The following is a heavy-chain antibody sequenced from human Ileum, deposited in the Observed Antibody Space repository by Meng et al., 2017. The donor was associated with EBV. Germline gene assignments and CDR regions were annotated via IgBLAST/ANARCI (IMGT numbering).Heavy chain of an antibody. CDR3: ARDWEGSWAVFDY. J-gene: IGHJ4*02. CDR2: INPNSGGT. V-gene: IGHV1-2*04. CDR1: GYTFTGYY. D-gene: IGHD6-13*01. Sequence: QVRLWVAGAQGRKPVASVKVSCKASGYTFTGYYMHWVRQAPGQGLEWMGWINPNSGGTNYAQKFQGWVTMTRDTSISTAYMELSRLRSDDTAVYYCARDWEGSWAVFDYWGQGTLVTVSS.